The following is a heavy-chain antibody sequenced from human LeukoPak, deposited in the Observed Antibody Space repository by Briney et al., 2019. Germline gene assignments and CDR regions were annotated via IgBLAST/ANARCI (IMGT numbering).Heavy chain of an antibody. D-gene: IGHD3-16*01. CDR3: ARRSYGLVLFHTHNWFDP. CDR1: GYTFTSYD. V-gene: IGHV1-8*01. J-gene: IGHJ5*02. CDR2: MNPNSGNT. Sequence: ASVKVSCKASGYTFTSYDINWVRQATGQGLEWMGWMNPNSGNTGYAQKFQGRVTMTRNTSISTAYMELSSLRSEDTAVYYRARRSYGLVLFHTHNWFDPWGQGTLVTVSS.